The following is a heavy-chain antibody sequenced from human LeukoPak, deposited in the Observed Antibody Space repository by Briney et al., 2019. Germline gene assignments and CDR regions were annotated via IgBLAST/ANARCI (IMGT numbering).Heavy chain of an antibody. Sequence: GESLKISCKASGYTFTNYWIGWVRQMPGKGLEWMGIIYPDDSDTKYSPSFQGQVTISVDESISPAYLQWSSLKASDTAIYYCARHEVGGDSSSGFEYYYYMDVWGKGTAVTVSS. V-gene: IGHV5-51*01. CDR2: IYPDDSDT. CDR1: GYTFTNYW. D-gene: IGHD3-3*01. CDR3: ARHEVGGDSSSGFEYYYYMDV. J-gene: IGHJ6*03.